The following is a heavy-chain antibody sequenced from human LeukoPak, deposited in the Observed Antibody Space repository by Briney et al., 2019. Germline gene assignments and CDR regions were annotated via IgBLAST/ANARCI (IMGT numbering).Heavy chain of an antibody. CDR3: ARVGGGYSGYEYYYYYMDV. Sequence: SETLSLTCTVSGYSISSGYYWGWIRPPPGKGLEWIGSIYHSGSTYYNPSLKSRVTISVDTSKNQFSLKLSSVTAADTAVYYCARVGGGYSGYEYYYYYMDVWGKGTTVTVSS. CDR1: GYSISSGYY. CDR2: IYHSGST. V-gene: IGHV4-38-2*02. J-gene: IGHJ6*03. D-gene: IGHD5-12*01.